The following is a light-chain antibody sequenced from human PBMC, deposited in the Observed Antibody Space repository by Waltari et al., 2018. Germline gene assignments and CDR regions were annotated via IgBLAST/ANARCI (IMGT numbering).Light chain of an antibody. V-gene: IGLV2-8*01. J-gene: IGLJ2*01. CDR3: SSYAGSDVV. Sequence: QSALTQPPSASGSPGQSVTIPCTGTSSAVGGYNYVSWYQQHPGKAPKLMIYEGSKRPSGVPDRFSGSKSGNTASLTVSGLQAEDEADYYCSSYAGSDVVFGGGTKLTVL. CDR2: EGS. CDR1: SSAVGGYNY.